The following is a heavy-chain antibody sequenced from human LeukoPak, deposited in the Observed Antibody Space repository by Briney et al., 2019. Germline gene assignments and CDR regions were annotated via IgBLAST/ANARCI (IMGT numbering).Heavy chain of an antibody. Sequence: ASVKVSCKASGYTFTNYGISWVRQAPGQGLEWMGWISAYNGNTNYAQKLQGRVTMTRDTSISTAYMELSRLLSGDTAVYYCARGKTMVYCGGDCYRFDNWGQGTLVTVSS. CDR2: ISAYNGNT. J-gene: IGHJ4*02. CDR3: ARGKTMVYCGGDCYRFDN. V-gene: IGHV1-18*01. D-gene: IGHD2-21*02. CDR1: GYTFTNYG.